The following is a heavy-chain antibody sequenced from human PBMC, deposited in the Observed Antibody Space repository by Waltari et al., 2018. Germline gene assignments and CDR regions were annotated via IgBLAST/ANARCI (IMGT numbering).Heavy chain of an antibody. J-gene: IGHJ4*02. CDR2: IRTKAKNYAT. D-gene: IGHD4-17*01. V-gene: IGHV3-73*02. Sequence: EVQLVECGGGLVQPGESFKLSCVASGSSFSGSAMHWVRQASGKGLEWVGRIRTKAKNYATGYGASVKGRFTISRDDSKNTTYLQMNSLKTEDTAVYYCSRPPYGDTDYWGQGTLVTVSS. CDR1: GSSFSGSA. CDR3: SRPPYGDTDY.